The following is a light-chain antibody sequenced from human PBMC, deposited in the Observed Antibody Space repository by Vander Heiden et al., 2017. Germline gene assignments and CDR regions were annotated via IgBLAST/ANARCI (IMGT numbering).Light chain of an antibody. V-gene: IGKV3-20*01. CDR3: QQYATSPKT. CDR1: HRVSSNY. CDR2: GAS. Sequence: IVSTPSPGTLSLSPGEGATLTCRGSHRVSSNYLAWYQQKPGQAPKLLIFGASSRAPGIPDRFSGSGSETDFTLTISRLDPEDFAMYYCQQYATSPKTFGQGSKVEVK. J-gene: IGKJ1*01.